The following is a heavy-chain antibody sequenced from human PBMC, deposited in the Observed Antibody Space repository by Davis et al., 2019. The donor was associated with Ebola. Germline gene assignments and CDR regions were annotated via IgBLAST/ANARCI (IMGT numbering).Heavy chain of an antibody. V-gene: IGHV4-59*12. Sequence: MPSETLSLTCTVSGYSINTYHWTWIRQPPGKGLEWIGYIHNSGTTKYNPSLKSRVTISMDVSNNQFSLNLSSVTAADTAVYYCARSVFYDSTGYYVHWYYDLWGRGTLVTVSS. CDR3: ARSVFYDSTGYYVHWYYDL. D-gene: IGHD3-22*01. J-gene: IGHJ2*01. CDR1: GYSINTYH. CDR2: IHNSGTT.